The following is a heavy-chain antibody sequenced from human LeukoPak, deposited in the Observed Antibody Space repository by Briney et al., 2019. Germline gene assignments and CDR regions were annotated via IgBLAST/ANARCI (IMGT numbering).Heavy chain of an antibody. D-gene: IGHD3-22*01. CDR1: GYSISSGYF. CDR2: IHHDGIT. J-gene: IGHJ5*02. V-gene: IGHV4-38-2*02. CDR3: ARVHYYDASDYSTSNWFDP. Sequence: SETLSLTCSISGYSISSGYFWGWIRQPPGKGLEWIGNIHHDGITYYNPSLKSRVTISLDPSKNQFSLKLTSVAAPDTALYHCARVHYYDASDYSTSNWFDPWGQGTLVTVSS.